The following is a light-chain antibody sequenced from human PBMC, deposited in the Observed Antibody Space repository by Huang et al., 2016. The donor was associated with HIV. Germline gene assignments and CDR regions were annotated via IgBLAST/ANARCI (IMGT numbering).Light chain of an antibody. J-gene: IGKJ2*01. V-gene: IGKV1-8*01. CDR3: QQYYSYPPT. CDR2: AAS. Sequence: AIRMTQSPSSLSASTGDRVTITCRASQGISSYLAWYQQKPGEAPKLLIYAASTLQSGVPSRFSGSGSGTDFTLTISCLQSEDFATYYCQQYYSYPPTLGQGTKLEIK. CDR1: QGISSY.